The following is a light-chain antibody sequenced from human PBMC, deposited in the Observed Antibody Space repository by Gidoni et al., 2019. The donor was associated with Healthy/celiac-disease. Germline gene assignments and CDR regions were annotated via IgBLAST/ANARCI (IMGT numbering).Light chain of an antibody. CDR1: QSLLHSNGYNY. V-gene: IGKV2-28*01. Sequence: DIVMTQSPLSLPVTPGEPASISCRSSQSLLHSNGYNYLDWYLQKPGQSPQLLIYLGSNRAPGVPDRFSGSGSGTECTMKISRVEAEDVGVYYCRQALQTPRTFGQGTKVEIK. J-gene: IGKJ1*01. CDR2: LGS. CDR3: RQALQTPRT.